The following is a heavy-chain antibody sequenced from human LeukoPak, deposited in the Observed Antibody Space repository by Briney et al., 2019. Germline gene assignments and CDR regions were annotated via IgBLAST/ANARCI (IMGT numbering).Heavy chain of an antibody. CDR3: ARRVGRYFGERAYYYNYMDV. Sequence: SETLSLTCAVYSGSFNGYYWTWIRQPPGKGLEWIGEINHSGSTNYNLSLKRGFTISMDTSKNQFSLKLSSVTAADTAVYYCARRVGRYFGERAYYYNYMDVWGKGTTVTISS. J-gene: IGHJ6*03. V-gene: IGHV4-34*01. CDR2: INHSGST. CDR1: SGSFNGYY. D-gene: IGHD3-10*01.